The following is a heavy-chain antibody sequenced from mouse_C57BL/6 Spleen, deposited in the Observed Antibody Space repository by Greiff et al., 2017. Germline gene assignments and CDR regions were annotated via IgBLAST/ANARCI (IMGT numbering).Heavy chain of an antibody. CDR3: AREGVRGNYFDY. Sequence: QVQLQQSGAELVKPGASVKMSCKASGYTFTSYWITWVKQRPGQGLEWIGDIYPGSGSTNYNEKFKSKATLTVDTSSSTAYMQLSSLTSEDSAVYYCAREGVRGNYFDYWGQGTTLTVSS. CDR2: IYPGSGST. V-gene: IGHV1-55*01. J-gene: IGHJ2*01. CDR1: GYTFTSYW. D-gene: IGHD2-14*01.